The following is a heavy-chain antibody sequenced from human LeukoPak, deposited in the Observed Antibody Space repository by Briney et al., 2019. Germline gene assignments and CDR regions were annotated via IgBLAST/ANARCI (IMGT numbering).Heavy chain of an antibody. CDR3: ARDGGYDSSGLNPNKDAFDI. CDR1: GGSISSYY. Sequence: SETLSLTCTVSGGSISSYYWSWIRQPPGKGLEWIGYIYYSGSTNYNPSLKSRVTISVDTSKNQFSLKLSSVTAADTAVYYCARDGGYDSSGLNPNKDAFDIWGQGTMVTVSS. CDR2: IYYSGST. J-gene: IGHJ3*02. V-gene: IGHV4-59*01. D-gene: IGHD3-22*01.